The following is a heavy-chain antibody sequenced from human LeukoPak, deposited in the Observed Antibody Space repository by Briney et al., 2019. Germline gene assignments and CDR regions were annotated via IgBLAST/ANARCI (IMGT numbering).Heavy chain of an antibody. D-gene: IGHD5-12*01. CDR2: INHSGST. J-gene: IGHJ4*02. CDR1: GGSFSGYY. Sequence: SESLSLTCAVYGGSFSGYYWSWIRQPPGKGLEWSGEINHSGSTNYNPSLKSRVTISVDTSKNQFSLKLSSVTAADTAVYYCVGWLRNFDYWGQGTLVTVSS. CDR3: VGWLRNFDY. V-gene: IGHV4-34*01.